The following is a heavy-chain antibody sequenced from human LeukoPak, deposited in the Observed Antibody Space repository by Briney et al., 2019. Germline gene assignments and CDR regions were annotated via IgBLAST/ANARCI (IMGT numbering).Heavy chain of an antibody. CDR1: GYTFPIYG. CDR2: ISAYNGNT. CDR3: ARDITTTVTLLGY. V-gene: IGHV1-18*01. J-gene: IGHJ4*02. Sequence: SVKVSCKASGYTFPIYGISWVRQAPGQGREWMGWISAYNGNTNYAQKLQGRVTMTTDTSTSTAYMELRSLRSDDTAVYYCARDITTTVTLLGYWGQGTLVTVS. D-gene: IGHD4-17*01.